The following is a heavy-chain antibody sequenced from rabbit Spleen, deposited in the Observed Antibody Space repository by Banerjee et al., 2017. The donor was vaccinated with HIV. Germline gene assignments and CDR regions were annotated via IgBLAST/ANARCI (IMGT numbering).Heavy chain of an antibody. V-gene: IGHV1S40*01. CDR2: IEVGSSGFT. Sequence: QSLEESGGDLVKPEGSLTLTCTASGFSFSTSYYICWVRQAPGKGLEWIACIEVGSSGFTYFATWAKGRFTISKTSSTSVTLQVTRLTAADTATYFCARDTSSSFSSYGMDLWGQGTLVTVS. CDR3: ARDTSSSFSSYGMDL. CDR1: GFSFSTSYY. J-gene: IGHJ6*01. D-gene: IGHD1-1*01.